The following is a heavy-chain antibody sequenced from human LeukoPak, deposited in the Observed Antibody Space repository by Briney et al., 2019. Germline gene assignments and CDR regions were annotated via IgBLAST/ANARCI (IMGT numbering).Heavy chain of an antibody. CDR2: IYYSGST. CDR1: GGSISSYY. CDR3: ARINYYLSDV. D-gene: IGHD3-10*01. Sequence: SETLSLTCTVSGGSISSYYWSWIRQPPGKGLEWIGYIYYSGSTNYNPSLKSRVTISVDTSKNQFSLKLSSVTAADTAVYYCARINYYLSDVWGKGTTVTVSS. V-gene: IGHV4-59*01. J-gene: IGHJ6*04.